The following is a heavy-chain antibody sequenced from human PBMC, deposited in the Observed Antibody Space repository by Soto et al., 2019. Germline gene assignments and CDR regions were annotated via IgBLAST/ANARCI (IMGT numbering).Heavy chain of an antibody. Sequence: ESGGGVVQPGRSLRLSCAASGFTFSSYAMHWVRQAPGKGLEWVAVISYDGSNKYYADSVKGRFTISRDNSKNTLYLQMNSLRAEDTAVYYCARDLLFQWFQYYYYGMDVWGQGTTVTVSS. CDR2: ISYDGSNK. J-gene: IGHJ6*02. CDR1: GFTFSSYA. CDR3: ARDLLFQWFQYYYYGMDV. V-gene: IGHV3-30-3*01. D-gene: IGHD3-22*01.